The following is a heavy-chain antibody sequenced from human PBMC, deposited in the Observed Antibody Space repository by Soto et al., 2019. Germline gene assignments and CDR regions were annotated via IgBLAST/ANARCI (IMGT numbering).Heavy chain of an antibody. D-gene: IGHD3-10*01. J-gene: IGHJ4*02. CDR2: IIPILALA. CDR3: ARERLRGGFDY. CDR1: GGTFSSYT. Sequence: SVKVSCKASGGTFSSYTISWVRQAPGQGLEWMGRIIPILALANYAQKFQGRVTITADKSTSTAYMELSSLRSEDTAVYYCARERLRGGFDYWGQGSLVTVSS. V-gene: IGHV1-69*04.